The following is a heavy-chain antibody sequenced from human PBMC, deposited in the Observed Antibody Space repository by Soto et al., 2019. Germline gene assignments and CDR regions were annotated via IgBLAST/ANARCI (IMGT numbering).Heavy chain of an antibody. V-gene: IGHV3-7*01. Sequence: WWSLRLSCSASVFTCSSYWMSWFRQAPGKGLEWVANIKQDGSEKYYVDSVKGRFTISRDNAKNSLYLQMNSLRAEDTAVYYCARTFGDYEDYWGQGTLVTVSS. D-gene: IGHD4-17*01. CDR2: IKQDGSEK. CDR3: ARTFGDYEDY. J-gene: IGHJ4*02. CDR1: VFTCSSYW.